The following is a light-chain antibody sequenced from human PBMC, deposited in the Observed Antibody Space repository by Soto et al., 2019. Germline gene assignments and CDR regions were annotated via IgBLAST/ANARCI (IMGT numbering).Light chain of an antibody. CDR2: AAS. V-gene: IGKV1-27*01. Sequence: DIQMTQSPSSLSASIGDRVTISCRASQGISNDLASYQQKPGKVPYLLIYAASTSHSGVPSRFRGSGSGTDFPLTISSLQPEDVATYYCQSYNSAPRTFDQGTKVDI. CDR3: QSYNSAPRT. CDR1: QGISND. J-gene: IGKJ1*01.